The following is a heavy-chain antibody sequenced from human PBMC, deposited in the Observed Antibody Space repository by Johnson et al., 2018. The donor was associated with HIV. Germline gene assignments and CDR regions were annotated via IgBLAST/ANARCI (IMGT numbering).Heavy chain of an antibody. CDR3: ARGGIAAAGSLLGAFDI. J-gene: IGHJ3*02. D-gene: IGHD6-13*01. CDR1: GFTFSSYW. V-gene: IGHV3-7*03. Sequence: MQLVESGGGVVQPGRSLRLSCAASGFTFSSYWMSWVRQAPGKGLEWVANIKQDGSEKYYVDSVKGRFTISRDNAKNSLYLQMNSLRAEDTALYYCARGGIAAAGSLLGAFDIWGHGTMVTVSS. CDR2: IKQDGSEK.